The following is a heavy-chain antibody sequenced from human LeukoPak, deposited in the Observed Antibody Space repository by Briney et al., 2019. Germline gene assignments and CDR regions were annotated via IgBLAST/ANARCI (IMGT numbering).Heavy chain of an antibody. CDR1: GYTFTTYA. CDR2: INGGSGNT. J-gene: IGHJ4*02. D-gene: IGHD3-3*01. CDR3: AREAPRGYNDFWTGYFDY. V-gene: IGHV1-3*03. Sequence: GASVKVSCKASGYTFTTYAMHWVRQAPGQRLEWMGWINGGSGNTQYSQEFQGRVTLTRDTSANTAYMELSSLTSEDMAVYYCAREAPRGYNDFWTGYFDYWGQGTLVTVSS.